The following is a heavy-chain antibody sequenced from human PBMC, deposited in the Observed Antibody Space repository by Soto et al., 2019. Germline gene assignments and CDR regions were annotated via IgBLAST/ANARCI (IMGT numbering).Heavy chain of an antibody. J-gene: IGHJ6*02. Sequence: GGYPRISCTASGLTLGDYAMSCVRQAPGKGLEWVGFIRSKAYGGTTEYAASVKGRFTISRDDSKSIAYLQMNSLKTEDTAVYYWTRYSHEVLCGGDCYSVDHCDVLDVWGQRSTVTGSS. CDR3: TRYSHEVLCGGDCYSVDHCDVLDV. V-gene: IGHV3-49*04. CDR2: IRSKAYGGTT. D-gene: IGHD2-21*02. CDR1: GLTLGDYA.